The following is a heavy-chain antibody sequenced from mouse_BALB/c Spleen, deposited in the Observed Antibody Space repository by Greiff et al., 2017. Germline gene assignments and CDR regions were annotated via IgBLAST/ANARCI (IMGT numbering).Heavy chain of an antibody. Sequence: QVQLKQSGAELAKPGASVTMSCKASGYTFTSYWMHWVKQRPGQGLEWIGYINPSTGYTEYNQKFKDKATLTADKSSSTAYMQLSSLTSEDSAVYYCARSYYYGSSYGYFDVWGAGTTVTVSA. D-gene: IGHD1-1*01. V-gene: IGHV1-7*01. CDR2: INPSTGYT. CDR3: ARSYYYGSSYGYFDV. J-gene: IGHJ1*01. CDR1: GYTFTSYW.